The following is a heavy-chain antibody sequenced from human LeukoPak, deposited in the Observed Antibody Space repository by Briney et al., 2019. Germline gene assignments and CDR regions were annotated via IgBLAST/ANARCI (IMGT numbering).Heavy chain of an antibody. V-gene: IGHV4-4*02. Sequence: SETLSLTCAVSGGSISSSNWWSWVRQPPGKGLEWIGEIYHSGSTNYNPSLKSRVTMSVDTSKNQFSLKLSSVTAADTAVYYCARDTVVALDAFDIWGQGTMVTVSS. D-gene: IGHD2-21*01. J-gene: IGHJ3*02. CDR3: ARDTVVALDAFDI. CDR2: IYHSGST. CDR1: GGSISSSNW.